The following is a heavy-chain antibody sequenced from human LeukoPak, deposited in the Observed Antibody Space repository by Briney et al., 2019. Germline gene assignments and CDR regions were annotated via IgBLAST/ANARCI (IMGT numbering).Heavy chain of an antibody. V-gene: IGHV1-8*01. CDR3: ASVDSGYDWVY. CDR1: GYTFTSYD. Sequence: ASVKVSCKASGYTFTSYDINWVRQATGQGLEWMGWMNPNSGNTGYAQKLQGRVTMTTDTSTSTAYMELRSLRSDDTAVYYCASVDSGYDWVYWGQGTLVTVSS. CDR2: MNPNSGNT. J-gene: IGHJ4*02. D-gene: IGHD5-12*01.